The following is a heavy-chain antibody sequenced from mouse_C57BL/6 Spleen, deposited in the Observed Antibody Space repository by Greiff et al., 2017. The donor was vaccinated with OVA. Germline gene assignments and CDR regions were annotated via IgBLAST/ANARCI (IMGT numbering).Heavy chain of an antibody. J-gene: IGHJ1*03. Sequence: QVQLQQPGAELVTPGASVKLSCKASGYTFTSYWMHWVKQRPGQGLEWIGMIHPNSGSTNYNEKFKSKATLTVDKSSSTAYMQLSSLTSEDSAVYYCAREAYGNLWYFDVWGTGTTVTVSS. V-gene: IGHV1-64*01. D-gene: IGHD2-1*01. CDR2: IHPNSGST. CDR3: AREAYGNLWYFDV. CDR1: GYTFTSYW.